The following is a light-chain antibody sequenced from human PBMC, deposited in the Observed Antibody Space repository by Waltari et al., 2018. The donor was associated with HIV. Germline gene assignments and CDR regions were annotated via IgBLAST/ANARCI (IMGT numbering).Light chain of an antibody. CDR3: SAWDVTLNGLV. V-gene: IGLV1-44*01. CDR1: RSNIGSLS. CDR2: SNT. Sequence: QSLLTQSPSASGTPGQRLNISSFGTRSNIGSLSVNWYQHFPGTPPTLLIFSNTERPSGVPDRFSGSKSGTSASLAISGLHSQDEADYYCSAWDVTLNGLVFGGGTRLSVL. J-gene: IGLJ2*01.